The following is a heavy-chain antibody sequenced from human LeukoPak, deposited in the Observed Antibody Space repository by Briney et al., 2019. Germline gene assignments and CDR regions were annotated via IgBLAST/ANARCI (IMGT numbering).Heavy chain of an antibody. Sequence: SETLSLTCTVSGGSISSYYWSWIRQPPGKGLEWIGYIYYSGSTNYNPSLKSRVTISVDTSKNQFSLKLSSVTAADTAVYYCARSRQASGLFNSWGQGTLVVVSS. CDR2: IYYSGST. CDR3: ARSRQASGLFNS. V-gene: IGHV4-59*01. CDR1: GGSISSYY. D-gene: IGHD3-10*01. J-gene: IGHJ5*01.